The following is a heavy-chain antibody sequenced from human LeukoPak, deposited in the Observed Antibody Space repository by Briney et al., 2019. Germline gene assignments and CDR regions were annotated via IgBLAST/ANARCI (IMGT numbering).Heavy chain of an antibody. D-gene: IGHD1-1*01. CDR1: GYTLTELS. CDR3: ATVSGEGELVDP. V-gene: IGHV1-24*01. J-gene: IGHJ5*02. CDR2: FDPEDGET. Sequence: ASVTVSCKVSGYTLTELSMHWVRQAPGKGLEWMGGFDPEDGETIYAQKFQGRVTMTEDTSTDTAYMELSSLRSEDTAVYYCATVSGEGELVDPWGQGTLVTVSS.